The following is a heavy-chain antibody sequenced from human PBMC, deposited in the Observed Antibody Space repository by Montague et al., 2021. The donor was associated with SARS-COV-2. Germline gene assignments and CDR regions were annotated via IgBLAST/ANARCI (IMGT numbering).Heavy chain of an antibody. J-gene: IGHJ6*02. CDR1: GGSFSGYY. D-gene: IGHD3-9*01. CDR3: ARGQNFDWLLPLYYGMDV. Sequence: SETLSLTCAVYGGSFSGYYWSWIRQPPGKGLQWIGEINHSGSTNYNPSLKSRVTISVDTSKNQFSLKLSSVTAADTAVYYCARGQNFDWLLPLYYGMDVWGQGTTVTVSS. V-gene: IGHV4-34*01. CDR2: INHSGST.